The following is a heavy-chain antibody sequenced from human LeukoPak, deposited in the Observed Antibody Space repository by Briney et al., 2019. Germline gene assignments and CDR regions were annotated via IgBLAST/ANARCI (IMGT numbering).Heavy chain of an antibody. CDR2: IHSGGNT. CDR1: GLTVTGNF. CDR3: ARVRIGAAPNGVDYYYYMDV. J-gene: IGHJ6*03. Sequence: GGSLRLSCAASGLTVTGNFMSWVRQAPGKGLEWVSVIHSGGNTYYGDSVKGRFTISRDNSKNTLSLQMSSLRAEDTAVYYCARVRIGAAPNGVDYYYYMDVWGKGTTVTVSS. V-gene: IGHV3-66*02. D-gene: IGHD6-13*01.